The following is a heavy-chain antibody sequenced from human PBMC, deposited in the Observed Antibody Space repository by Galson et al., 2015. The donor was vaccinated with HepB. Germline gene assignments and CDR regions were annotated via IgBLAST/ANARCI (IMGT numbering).Heavy chain of an antibody. J-gene: IGHJ4*02. CDR2: ISYDGNNK. Sequence: SLRLSCAASGFTFTNFAMHWVRQAPGKGLEWVAIISYDGNNKYYADSVKGRFTISRDISKNTLYLQMSSLRAGDTAVYYCAKVAILGVTPHYFDYLGQGTLVTVSS. V-gene: IGHV3-30-3*01. CDR1: GFTFTNFA. CDR3: AKVAILGVTPHYFDY. D-gene: IGHD2-21*02.